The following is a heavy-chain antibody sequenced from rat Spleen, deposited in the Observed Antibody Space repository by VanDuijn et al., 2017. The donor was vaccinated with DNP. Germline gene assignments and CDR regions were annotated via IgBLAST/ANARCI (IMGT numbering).Heavy chain of an antibody. CDR1: GFNFNDYW. CDR2: INKDSRTI. CDR3: VREKFGVDY. Sequence: EVKLVESGGGLVQPGRSLKVSCVASGFNFNDYWMGWVRQAPGKGLEWIGEINKDSRTIKYSPSLKEKFTVSRDNPQNTLYLQMSKLGSEDTAIYYCVREKFGVDYWGQGVMVTVSS. V-gene: IGHV4-2*01. J-gene: IGHJ2*01. D-gene: IGHD4-3*01.